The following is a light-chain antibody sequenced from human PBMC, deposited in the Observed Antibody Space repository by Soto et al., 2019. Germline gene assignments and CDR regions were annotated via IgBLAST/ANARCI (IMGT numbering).Light chain of an antibody. J-gene: IGKJ5*01. CDR3: QQYDIRPIT. Sequence: DIQMTQSPSSLFASVGDRVTITCQATQDINIYLNWYQQKPGKAPNLLIYDASNLEIGVPSRFSGSGSGIHFTFTISSLQTEDIGTYYCQQYDIRPITFGRGTRLEIK. CDR1: QDINIY. V-gene: IGKV1-33*01. CDR2: DAS.